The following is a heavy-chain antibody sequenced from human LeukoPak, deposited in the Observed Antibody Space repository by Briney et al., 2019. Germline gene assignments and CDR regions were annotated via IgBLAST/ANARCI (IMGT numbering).Heavy chain of an antibody. J-gene: IGHJ5*02. CDR1: GFTFSSYA. CDR3: AKDRAWFGELQGSNWFDP. D-gene: IGHD3-10*01. Sequence: GGSLRLSCAASGFTFSSYAMSWVRQAPGKGLEWVSAISGSGGSTYYADSVKGRFTISRDNSKSTLYLQMNSLRAEDTAVYYCAKDRAWFGELQGSNWFDPWGQGTLVTVSS. CDR2: ISGSGGST. V-gene: IGHV3-23*01.